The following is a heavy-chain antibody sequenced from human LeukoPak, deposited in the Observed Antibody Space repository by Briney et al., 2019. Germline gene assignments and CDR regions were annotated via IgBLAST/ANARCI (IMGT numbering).Heavy chain of an antibody. J-gene: IGHJ4*02. D-gene: IGHD3-10*01. CDR3: ASVDYYGSGNYYNDVDY. Sequence: PGGSLRLFCAASGFTFSSYSMNWVRQAPGKALEWVSSISSSSSYIYYADSVKGRFTISRDNAKNSLYLQMNSLRAEDTALYYCASVDYYGSGNYYNDVDYWGQGTLVTVSS. V-gene: IGHV3-21*01. CDR1: GFTFSSYS. CDR2: ISSSSSYI.